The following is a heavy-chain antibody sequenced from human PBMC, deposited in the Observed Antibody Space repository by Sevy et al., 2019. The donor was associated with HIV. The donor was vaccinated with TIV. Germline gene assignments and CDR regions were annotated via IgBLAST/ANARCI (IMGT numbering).Heavy chain of an antibody. D-gene: IGHD6-19*01. Sequence: ASVKVSCTASGYTFTSYDINWVRQAPGQGLEWMGWTNPQSGNTAYARKLQGRVTMTRDTSIRTAYMELTTLRSEDTAVYYCARGSDSSGYRPFDYWGQGTLVTVSS. V-gene: IGHV1-8*02. CDR1: GYTFTSYD. J-gene: IGHJ4*02. CDR2: TNPQSGNT. CDR3: ARGSDSSGYRPFDY.